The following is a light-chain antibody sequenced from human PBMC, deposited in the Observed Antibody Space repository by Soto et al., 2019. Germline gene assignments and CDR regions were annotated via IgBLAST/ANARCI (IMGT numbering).Light chain of an antibody. V-gene: IGKV1-27*01. J-gene: IGKJ4*01. CDR3: QKYHSAPLT. CDR2: TAS. Sequence: DIQMTQSPSSLSASVGDRVTITCRASQAINTYLAWYQQKPGKVPKLLIYTASTLQSGVPSRFSGSGSGTEFTLTISSLQPEDVATYYCQKYHSAPLTFGGGTKVEI. CDR1: QAINTY.